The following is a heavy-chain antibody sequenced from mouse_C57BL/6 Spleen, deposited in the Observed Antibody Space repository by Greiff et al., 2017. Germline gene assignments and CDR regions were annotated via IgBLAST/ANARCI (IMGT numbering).Heavy chain of an antibody. CDR1: GYNIKDYS. D-gene: IGHD5-5*01. CDR2: LDPEDGYT. V-gene: IGHV14-2*01. J-gene: IGHJ3*01. Sequence: VQLQQSGAELVKPGASVKLSCTASGYNIKDYSMHWVKQRTEQGLEWIGKLDPEDGYTKYAPKFKGKATMTVDTSSNTASLQLSSLTSEVSAVYYCARSTCAWFAYWGQGTLVTVSA. CDR3: ARSTCAWFAY.